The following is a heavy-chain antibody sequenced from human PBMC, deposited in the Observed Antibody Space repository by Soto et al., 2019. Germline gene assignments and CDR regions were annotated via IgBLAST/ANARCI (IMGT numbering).Heavy chain of an antibody. CDR1: GGSISSSSYY. CDR3: ARLPGYYWVDV. CDR2: IYYSGST. D-gene: IGHD3-9*01. Sequence: SETLSLTCTVSGGSISSSSYYWGWIRQPPGKGLEWIGSIYYSGSTYYNPSLKSRVTISVDTSKNQFSLKLSSVTAADTAVYYCARLPGYYWVDVWGQGTTVTVSS. V-gene: IGHV4-39*01. J-gene: IGHJ6*02.